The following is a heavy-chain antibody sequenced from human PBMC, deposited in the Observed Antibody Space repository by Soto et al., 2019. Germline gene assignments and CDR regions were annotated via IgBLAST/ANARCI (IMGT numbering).Heavy chain of an antibody. CDR2: IYYSGST. Sequence: PSETLSLTCAVSGGSISSDGSSWSWIRQPPGKGLEWIGYIYYSGSTYYNPSLKSRVTISVDTSKNQFSLKLSSVTAADTAVYYCAKGGSGSYSNAFDIWGQGTMVTVSS. J-gene: IGHJ3*02. CDR3: AKGGSGSYSNAFDI. D-gene: IGHD3-10*01. V-gene: IGHV4-30-2*03. CDR1: GGSISSDGSS.